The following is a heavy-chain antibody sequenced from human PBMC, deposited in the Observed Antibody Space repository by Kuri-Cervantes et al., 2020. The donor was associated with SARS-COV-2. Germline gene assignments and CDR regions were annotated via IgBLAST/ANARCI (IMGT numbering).Heavy chain of an antibody. CDR2: IYFGTT. J-gene: IGHJ4*02. D-gene: IGHD3-10*01. CDR3: AREGITMVRGGYFDY. CDR1: GASISRSDNY. V-gene: IGHV4-39*07. Sequence: SETLSLTCTVSGASISRSDNYWGWIRQPPGQGLEWIGSIYFGTTYYNPSLKSRITISVDTSKNQFSLKLSSVTAADTAVYYCAREGITMVRGGYFDYWGQGTLVTVSS.